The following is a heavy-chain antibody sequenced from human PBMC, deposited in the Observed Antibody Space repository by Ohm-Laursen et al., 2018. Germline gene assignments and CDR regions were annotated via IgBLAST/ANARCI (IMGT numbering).Heavy chain of an antibody. CDR3: AKDRGLTVTLDY. CDR1: GFTFSSYA. Sequence: GSLRLSCAASGFTFSSYAMSWVRQAPGKGLEWVSAISGSGGSTYYADSVKGRFTISRDNSKNTLYLQMNSLRAEDTAVYYCAKDRGLTVTLDYWGQGTLVTVSS. V-gene: IGHV3-23*01. CDR2: ISGSGGST. D-gene: IGHD4-17*01. J-gene: IGHJ4*02.